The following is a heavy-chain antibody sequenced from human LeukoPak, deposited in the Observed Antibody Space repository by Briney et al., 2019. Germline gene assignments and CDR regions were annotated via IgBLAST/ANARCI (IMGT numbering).Heavy chain of an antibody. CDR1: GGSITDYY. D-gene: IGHD3-10*01. Sequence: SETLSLTCTVSGGSITDYYWSWIRQPPGKVLEWIGCIYYSGNTNYNPSLKSRITISVDTSRNQFSLKLTSVTAADTAVYYCARSTRSWFDPWGQGTLVTVSS. CDR3: ARSTRSWFDP. J-gene: IGHJ5*02. V-gene: IGHV4-59*01. CDR2: IYYSGNT.